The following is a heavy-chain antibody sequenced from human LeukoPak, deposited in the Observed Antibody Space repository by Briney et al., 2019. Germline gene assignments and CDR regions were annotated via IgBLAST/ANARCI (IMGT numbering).Heavy chain of an antibody. CDR3: ARDGSGVWFDY. CDR2: INAYNGDT. D-gene: IGHD3-10*01. V-gene: IGHV1-18*01. CDR1: KYTFTSYG. J-gene: IGHJ4*02. Sequence: ASVKVSCKASKYTFTSYGISWGRQAPGQGLEWMAWINAYNGDTNYAQKFQGRVTLTTETSTSTAYMELRSLRSDDTAVYFCARDGSGVWFDYWGQGTLVTVSS.